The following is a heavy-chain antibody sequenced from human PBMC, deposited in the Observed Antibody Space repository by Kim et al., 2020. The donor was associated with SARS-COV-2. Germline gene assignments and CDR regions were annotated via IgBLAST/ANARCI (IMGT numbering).Heavy chain of an antibody. CDR3: ARQGGPDGWFDP. D-gene: IGHD3-16*01. Sequence: NYNPSLKSRVTISVDTSKNHFSLKLSSVTAADTAVYYCARQGGPDGWFDPWGQGTLVTVSS. V-gene: IGHV4-59*08. J-gene: IGHJ5*02.